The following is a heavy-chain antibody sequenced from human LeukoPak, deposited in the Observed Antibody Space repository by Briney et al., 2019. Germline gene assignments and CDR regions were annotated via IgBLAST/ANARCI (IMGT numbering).Heavy chain of an antibody. CDR2: ISPYSGKT. J-gene: IGHJ5*02. Sequence: ASVKVSCKASGYTFSGYGIIWVRQAPGQGLEWLGWISPYSGKTNYTQKVQGRVTMTTDTSTSTAYMELRSLKSDDTAVYFCARENGWFDPWGQGTLVTVSS. CDR3: ARENGWFDP. V-gene: IGHV1-18*01. D-gene: IGHD2-8*01. CDR1: GYTFSGYG.